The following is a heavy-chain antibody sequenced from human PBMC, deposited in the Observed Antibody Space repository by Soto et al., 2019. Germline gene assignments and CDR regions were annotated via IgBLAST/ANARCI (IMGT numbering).Heavy chain of an antibody. CDR3: ARAAAAGTKHYDYGMDV. V-gene: IGHV1-3*01. Sequence: AELKISYNSSEYVYTDYSLHWVSQEPRQSPEWMAWINADNGNTKYSENFQGRVTTTRDTSASRAYMELSSLRYEDTAVYYCARAAAAGTKHYDYGMDVWGQGNTVTVSS. CDR1: EYVYTDYS. CDR2: INADNGNT. D-gene: IGHD6-13*01. J-gene: IGHJ6*02.